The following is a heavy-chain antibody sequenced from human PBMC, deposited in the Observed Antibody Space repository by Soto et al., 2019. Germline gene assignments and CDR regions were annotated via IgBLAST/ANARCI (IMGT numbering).Heavy chain of an antibody. CDR1: GFTFSNAW. V-gene: IGHV3-15*01. CDR2: IKSKTDGGTT. Sequence: GGSLRLSCAASGFTFSNAWMSWVRQAPGKGLEWVGRIKSKTDGGTTGYAAPVKGRFTISRDDSKNTLYLQMNSLKTEDTAVYYCTFSTLTYYYDSSGSDAFDIWGQGTMVTVSS. CDR3: TFSTLTYYYDSSGSDAFDI. D-gene: IGHD3-22*01. J-gene: IGHJ3*02.